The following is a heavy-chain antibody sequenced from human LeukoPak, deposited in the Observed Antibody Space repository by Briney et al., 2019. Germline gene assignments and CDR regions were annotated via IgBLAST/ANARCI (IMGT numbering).Heavy chain of an antibody. V-gene: IGHV1-46*01. J-gene: IGHJ5*02. Sequence: GASVKVSCKASGYTFTSCYMHWVRQAPGQGLEWMGIINPSGGSTSYAQKFQGRVTMTRDTSTSTVYMELSSLRSEDTAVYYCARDSPILGWFDPWGQGTLVTVSS. CDR1: GYTFTSCY. D-gene: IGHD3-3*01. CDR2: INPSGGST. CDR3: ARDSPILGWFDP.